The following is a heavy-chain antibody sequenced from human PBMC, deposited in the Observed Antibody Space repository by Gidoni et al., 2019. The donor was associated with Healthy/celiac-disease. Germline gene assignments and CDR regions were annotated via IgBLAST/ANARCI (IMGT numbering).Heavy chain of an antibody. J-gene: IGHJ6*02. CDR1: GFTLSSYG. D-gene: IGHD5-18*01. Sequence: QVQLVEFVGGVVQPGRSLRLSCAASGFTLSSYGLPWVRQAPGKGLGWVAVISYDVSNKYYADSVKGRFTISRDNSKNTLYLQMNSLRAEDTAVYYCAKDSDDTASLVNGMDVWGQGTTVTVSS. CDR3: AKDSDDTASLVNGMDV. V-gene: IGHV3-30*18. CDR2: ISYDVSNK.